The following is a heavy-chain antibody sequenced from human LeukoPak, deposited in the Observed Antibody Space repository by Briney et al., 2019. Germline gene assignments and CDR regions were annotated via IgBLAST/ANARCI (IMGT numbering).Heavy chain of an antibody. D-gene: IGHD2-2*02. CDR1: GFTFSNAW. Sequence: GGSLRLSCAASGFTFSNAWMSWVRQAPGKGLEWVGRIKSKTDGGTTDYAAPVKGRFTISRDDSKNTLHLQMNSLKTEDTAVYYCTADPHCSSTSCYTGYWGQGTLVTVSS. J-gene: IGHJ4*02. V-gene: IGHV3-15*01. CDR3: TADPHCSSTSCYTGY. CDR2: IKSKTDGGTT.